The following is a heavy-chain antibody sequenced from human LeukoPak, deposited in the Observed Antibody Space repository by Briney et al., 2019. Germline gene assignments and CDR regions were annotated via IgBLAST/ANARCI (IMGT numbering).Heavy chain of an antibody. V-gene: IGHV3-15*01. Sequence: PGGSLRLSCAASGFTFSNAWMSWVRQAPGKGLEWVGRIKSKTDGGTTDYAAPVKGRFTISRDDSKNTLYLRMNSLKTEDTAVYYCTTESRSHSGSYFYWGQGTLVTASS. CDR1: GFTFSNAW. D-gene: IGHD1-26*01. CDR2: IKSKTDGGTT. J-gene: IGHJ4*02. CDR3: TTESRSHSGSYFY.